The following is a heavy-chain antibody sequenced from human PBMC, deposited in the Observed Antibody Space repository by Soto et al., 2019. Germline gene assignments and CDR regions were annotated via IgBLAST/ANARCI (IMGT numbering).Heavy chain of an antibody. J-gene: IGHJ4*02. V-gene: IGHV1-2*04. D-gene: IGHD6-19*01. Sequence: ASVKVSCKASGYTFTGYYMHWVRQAPGQGLEWMGWINPNSGGTNYAQKFQGWVTMTRDTSISTAYMELSRLRSDDTAVYYCARDYIAVAGGFDYWGQGTLVTVSS. CDR1: GYTFTGYY. CDR2: INPNSGGT. CDR3: ARDYIAVAGGFDY.